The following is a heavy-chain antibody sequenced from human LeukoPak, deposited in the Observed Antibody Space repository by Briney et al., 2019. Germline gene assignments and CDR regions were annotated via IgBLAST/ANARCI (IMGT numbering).Heavy chain of an antibody. V-gene: IGHV4-31*03. D-gene: IGHD5/OR15-5a*01. CDR2: IYYSGST. CDR3: ARCPVCLY. Sequence: PSQTLSLTCTVSGGSISSGGYCWSWIRQHPGKGLEWIGYIYYSGSTYYNPSLKSRVTISVDTSKNQFSLKLSSVTAADTAVYYCARCPVCLYWGQGTLVTVSS. J-gene: IGHJ4*02. CDR1: GGSISSGGYC.